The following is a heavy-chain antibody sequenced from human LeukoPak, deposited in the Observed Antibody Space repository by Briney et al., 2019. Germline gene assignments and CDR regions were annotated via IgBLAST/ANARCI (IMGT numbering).Heavy chain of an antibody. CDR3: ARDRYCGNYYMDV. CDR1: GFTFSDYY. V-gene: IGHV3-11*04. CDR2: ISSSGSTI. J-gene: IGHJ6*03. D-gene: IGHD1-26*01. Sequence: GGSLRLSCAASGFTFSDYYMSWIRQAPGKGLEWVSYISSSGSTIYYADSVKGRFTISRDNAKNSLYLQMNSLRAEDTAVYYCARDRYCGNYYMDVWGKGTTVTVSS.